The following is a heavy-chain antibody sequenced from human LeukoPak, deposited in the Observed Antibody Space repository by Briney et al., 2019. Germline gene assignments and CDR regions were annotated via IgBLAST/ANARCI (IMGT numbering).Heavy chain of an antibody. V-gene: IGHV1-2*02. J-gene: IGHJ6*04. Sequence: VASVKVSCKASGYTFTGYYMHWVRQAPGQGLEWMGWINPNSGGTNYAQKFQGRVTITADKSTSTACMELSSLRSEDTAVYYCAELGITMIGGVWGKGTTVTVSS. D-gene: IGHD3-10*02. CDR1: GYTFTGYY. CDR3: AELGITMIGGV. CDR2: INPNSGGT.